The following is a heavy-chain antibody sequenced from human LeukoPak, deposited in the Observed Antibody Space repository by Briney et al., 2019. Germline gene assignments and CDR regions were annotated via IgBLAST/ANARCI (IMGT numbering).Heavy chain of an antibody. D-gene: IGHD3-22*01. V-gene: IGHV3-33*01. Sequence: GGSLRRSCAASGFTFSSYGMHWVRQAPGKGLEWVAVIWYDGSNKYYADSVKGRFTISRDNSKNTLYLQMNSLRAEDTAVYYCARSYYYDEGFDYWGQGTLVTVSS. J-gene: IGHJ4*02. CDR1: GFTFSSYG. CDR3: ARSYYYDEGFDY. CDR2: IWYDGSNK.